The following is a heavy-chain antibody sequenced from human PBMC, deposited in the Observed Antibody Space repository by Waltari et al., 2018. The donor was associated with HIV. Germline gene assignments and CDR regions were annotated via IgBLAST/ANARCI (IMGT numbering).Heavy chain of an antibody. CDR3: ARGVACGGYYYGMDV. V-gene: IGHV4-59*01. Sequence: QVQLQESGPGLGKPSETLSLTGTVSGGSISSSYWSWTRQPPGKGVAWIGYIYYCGSTNYNPSLKSRVTISVDTSKNQFSLKLSSVTAADTAVYYCARGVACGGYYYGMDVWGQGTTVTVSS. CDR2: IYYCGST. D-gene: IGHD2-21*01. J-gene: IGHJ6*02. CDR1: GGSISSSY.